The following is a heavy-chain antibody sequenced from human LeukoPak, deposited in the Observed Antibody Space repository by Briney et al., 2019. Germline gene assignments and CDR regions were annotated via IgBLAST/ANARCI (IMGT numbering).Heavy chain of an antibody. J-gene: IGHJ4*02. CDR1: GFTFSSYG. Sequence: GGSLRLSCAASGFTFSSYGMSWVRQAPGKGLEWVSAISGSGGSTYYADSVKGRFTISRDNSKNTLYLQMNSLRAEDTAVYYCAKDPGYYDILTGYYIGYYFDYWGQGTLVTVSS. V-gene: IGHV3-23*01. CDR3: AKDPGYYDILTGYYIGYYFDY. CDR2: ISGSGGST. D-gene: IGHD3-9*01.